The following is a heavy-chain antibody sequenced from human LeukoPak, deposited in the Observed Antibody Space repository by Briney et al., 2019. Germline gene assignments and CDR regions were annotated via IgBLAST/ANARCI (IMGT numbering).Heavy chain of an antibody. Sequence: SETLSLTCAVYGGSFSGYYWSWIRQPPGKGLEWIGEINHSGSTNYNPSLKSRVTISVDTSKNQFSLKLSSVTAADTAVYYCARHSGYSSGWYRGVRLDYWGQGTLVTVSS. D-gene: IGHD6-19*01. J-gene: IGHJ4*02. V-gene: IGHV4-34*01. CDR1: GGSFSGYY. CDR3: ARHSGYSSGWYRGVRLDY. CDR2: INHSGST.